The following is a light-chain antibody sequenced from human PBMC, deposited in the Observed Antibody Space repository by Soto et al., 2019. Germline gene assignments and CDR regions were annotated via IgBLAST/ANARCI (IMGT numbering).Light chain of an antibody. J-gene: IGLJ2*01. CDR3: SAYRGSSTLVV. Sequence: QSVLTQPASVSGSPGQSITISCTETSSDVGASNYVSWYQQHPGKAPKLMIYEVSNRPSGVSNRFSGSKSGNAASLTISGLQPEDEADYYCSAYRGSSTLVVFGGGTKLTVL. CDR1: SSDVGASNY. CDR2: EVS. V-gene: IGLV2-14*01.